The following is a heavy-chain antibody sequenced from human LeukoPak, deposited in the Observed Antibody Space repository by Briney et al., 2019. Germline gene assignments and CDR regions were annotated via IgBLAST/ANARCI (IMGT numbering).Heavy chain of an antibody. D-gene: IGHD3-10*01. Sequence: GGSLRLSCAASGFTFSSYSMNWVRQAPGKGLEWVSYISSSSSTIYYADSVKGRFTISRGNAKNSLYLQMNSLRAEDTAVYYCTRLGDRGVFDYWGQGTLVTVSS. J-gene: IGHJ4*02. V-gene: IGHV3-48*01. CDR3: TRLGDRGVFDY. CDR1: GFTFSSYS. CDR2: ISSSSSTI.